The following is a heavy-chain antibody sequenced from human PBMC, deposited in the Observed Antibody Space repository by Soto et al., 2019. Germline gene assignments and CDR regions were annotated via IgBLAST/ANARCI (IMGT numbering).Heavy chain of an antibody. CDR2: INPSGST. V-gene: IGHV4-34*01. CDR3: ARGREGGGAS. Sequence: QVQLQQWGAGLLKPSETLSLTCGVYGGSFSGNYWSWIRQPPGEGLEWIGEINPSGSTNYSPSLKXRATISADTYKNQFSLKLSSVIAADTAVYYCARGREGGGASWGQGTLVTVSS. CDR1: GGSFSGNY. J-gene: IGHJ5*02. D-gene: IGHD1-26*01.